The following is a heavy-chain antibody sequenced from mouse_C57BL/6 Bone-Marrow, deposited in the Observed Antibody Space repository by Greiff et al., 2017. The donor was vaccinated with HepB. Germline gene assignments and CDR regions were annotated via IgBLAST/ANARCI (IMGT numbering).Heavy chain of an antibody. D-gene: IGHD2-5*01. CDR1: GYTFTSYD. CDR2: IYPRDGST. Sequence: QVQLQQSGPELVKPGASVKLSCKASGYTFTSYDINWVKQRPGQGLEWIGCIYPRDGSTKYNEKFKGKATLTVDTSSSTAYMELHSLTSEDSAVYFCARPLYYSNFAYWGQGTLVTVSA. CDR3: ARPLYYSNFAY. J-gene: IGHJ3*01. V-gene: IGHV1-85*01.